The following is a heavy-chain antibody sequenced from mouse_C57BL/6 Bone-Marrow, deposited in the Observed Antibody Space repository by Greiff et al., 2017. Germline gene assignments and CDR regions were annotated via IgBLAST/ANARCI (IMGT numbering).Heavy chain of an antibody. CDR1: GFSLTSYA. CDR3: ARKDDYSWAY. Sequence: VNLVESGPGLVAPSQSLSITCTVSGFSLTSYAISWVSQPPGKGLAWLGVIWTGGGTNYNSALKSRLSISKDNSKSQVFLKMNRLQTDDTARYYCARKDDYSWAYWGQGTLVTVSA. D-gene: IGHD2-4*01. J-gene: IGHJ3*01. V-gene: IGHV2-9-1*01. CDR2: IWTGGGT.